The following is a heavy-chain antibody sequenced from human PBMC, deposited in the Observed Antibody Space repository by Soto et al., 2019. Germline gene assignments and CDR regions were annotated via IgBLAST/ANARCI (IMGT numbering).Heavy chain of an antibody. CDR2: IYATGTT. Sequence: QVQLQESGPGLVKPSETLSLTCTVSGASISGFYWSWIRKSAGKGLEWIGRIYATGTTDYNPSRTSRVMMSVDTPNKQFSLKLGSVTAADTAVYYCVRDGAKTLRDWFDPWGQGISVTVSS. D-gene: IGHD1-26*01. CDR1: GASISGFY. J-gene: IGHJ5*02. V-gene: IGHV4-4*07. CDR3: VRDGAKTLRDWFDP.